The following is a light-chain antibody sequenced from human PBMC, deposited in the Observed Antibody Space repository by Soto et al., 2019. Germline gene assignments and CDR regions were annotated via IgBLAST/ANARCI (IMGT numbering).Light chain of an antibody. J-gene: IGKJ1*01. V-gene: IGKV3-20*01. CDR2: GAS. CDR3: QQYGSSSWT. Sequence: EIVLTQSPGTLSLSPGERATLSCRASQSVSSSYFAWYQQRFGQAPRLLIYGASSRATGIPDRFSGSGSGTDFTITISRLEPEDFAVYYCQQYGSSSWTFGQGTKV. CDR1: QSVSSSY.